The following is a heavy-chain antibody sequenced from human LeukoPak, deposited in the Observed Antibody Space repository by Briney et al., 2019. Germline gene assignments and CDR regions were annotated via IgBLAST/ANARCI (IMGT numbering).Heavy chain of an antibody. CDR1: GGSISSYS. CDR3: ARWDDSAWGFGN. Sequence: SETLSLTCIVSGGSISSYSWNWIRQSPGKGLEWVGYISHSGTTSYNSSLKSRVTISVDTSKNQVSLKLTPVTAADTAVYYCARWDDSAWGFGNWGPGTLVTVSS. D-gene: IGHD6-19*01. J-gene: IGHJ4*02. CDR2: ISHSGTT. V-gene: IGHV4-59*08.